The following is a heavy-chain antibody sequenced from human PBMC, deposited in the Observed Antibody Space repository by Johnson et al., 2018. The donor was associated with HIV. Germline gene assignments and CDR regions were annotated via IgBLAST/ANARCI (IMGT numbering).Heavy chain of an antibody. CDR2: ISYDGSNK. V-gene: IGHV3-30-3*01. CDR1: GFTFSSYA. D-gene: IGHD3-10*01. Sequence: VQLVESGGGVVQPGRSLRLSCAASGFTFSSYAMHWVRQAPGKGLEWVAVISYDGSNKYYADSVKGRFTISRDNSKNTLYLQMNSLRAEDTAVYYCARGVDGAVDIWGQGTMVTVSS. CDR3: ARGVDGAVDI. J-gene: IGHJ3*02.